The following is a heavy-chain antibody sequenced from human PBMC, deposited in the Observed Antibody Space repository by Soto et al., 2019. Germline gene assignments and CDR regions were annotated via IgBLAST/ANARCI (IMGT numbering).Heavy chain of an antibody. CDR2: VNTANGDT. CDR1: ADGLTQQC. V-gene: IGHV1-3*04. J-gene: IGHJ4*01. CDR3: ASRALHHIPPTLDY. D-gene: IGHD2-21*01. Sequence: SVNLSWKAGADGLTQQCSHWVRQAPGLGLEWMGWVNTANGDTQYSLKFQDRVTFSRDASARTAYMEVSSLRSEDTATYFCASRALHHIPPTLDYWG.